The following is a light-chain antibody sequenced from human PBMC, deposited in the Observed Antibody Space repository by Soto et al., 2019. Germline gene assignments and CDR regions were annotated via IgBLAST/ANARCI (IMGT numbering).Light chain of an antibody. V-gene: IGKV1-39*01. CDR2: DVS. J-gene: IGKJ1*01. CDR1: QTISTY. Sequence: DIQMTQSPSSLSASVGDSVTITCRASQTISTYLNWYQQKPGEAPKVLIYDVSSLQSGVPSRFSGSGSGTDFTLTISSLQPEDFATYYCQQSYSAPWTFGQGTKVDIK. CDR3: QQSYSAPWT.